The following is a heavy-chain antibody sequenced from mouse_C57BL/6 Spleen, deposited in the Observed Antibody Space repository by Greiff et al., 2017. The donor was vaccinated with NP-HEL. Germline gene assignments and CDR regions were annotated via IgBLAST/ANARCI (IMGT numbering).Heavy chain of an antibody. CDR1: GFTFSSYA. CDR3: ADGSSDVTAWFAY. J-gene: IGHJ3*01. D-gene: IGHD1-1*01. Sequence: EVQRVESGGGLVKPGGSLKLSCAASGFTFSSYAMSWVRQTPEKRLEWVATISDGGSYTYYPDNVKGRFTISRDNAKNNLYLQMSHLKSEDTAMYYCADGSSDVTAWFAYWGQGTLVTVSA. CDR2: ISDGGSYT. V-gene: IGHV5-4*01.